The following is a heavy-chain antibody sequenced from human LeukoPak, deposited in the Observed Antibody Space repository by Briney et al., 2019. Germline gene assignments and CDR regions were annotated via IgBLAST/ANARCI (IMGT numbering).Heavy chain of an antibody. D-gene: IGHD5-18*01. Sequence: SVKVSCKASGGTFISYAISWVRQAPGQGLEWMGRIIPSFGTTNYAQKFQGIVTTTTDDSTSTTYLELSSLRSEDTDVDYCAIDTWVDTAMISLNYYFYMDVWGKGTTVTVSS. CDR2: IIPSFGTT. CDR3: AIDTWVDTAMISLNYYFYMDV. V-gene: IGHV1-69*05. CDR1: GGTFISYA. J-gene: IGHJ6*03.